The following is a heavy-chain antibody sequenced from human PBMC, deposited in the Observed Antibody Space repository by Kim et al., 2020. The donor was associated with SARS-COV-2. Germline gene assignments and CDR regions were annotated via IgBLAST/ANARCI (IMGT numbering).Heavy chain of an antibody. D-gene: IGHD3-10*01. Sequence: AQKFQGRVTITADKSTSTAYMELSSLRSEDTAVYYCARGEYYGSGSYWGYWGQGTLVTVSS. J-gene: IGHJ4*02. V-gene: IGHV1-69*04. CDR3: ARGEYYGSGSYWGY.